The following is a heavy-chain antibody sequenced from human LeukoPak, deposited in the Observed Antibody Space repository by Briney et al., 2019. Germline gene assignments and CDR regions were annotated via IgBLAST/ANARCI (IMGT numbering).Heavy chain of an antibody. J-gene: IGHJ4*02. CDR2: INPNSGGT. CDR3: ARDDFYYDSSGSIGY. Sequence: ASVKVSCKASGYTFTGYYMHWVRQAPGQGLEWMGRINPNSGGTNYAQKFQGRVTITRDTSISTAYIELSRLRSDDTAVYYCARDDFYYDSSGSIGYWGQGTLVTVSS. D-gene: IGHD3-22*01. CDR1: GYTFTGYY. V-gene: IGHV1-2*06.